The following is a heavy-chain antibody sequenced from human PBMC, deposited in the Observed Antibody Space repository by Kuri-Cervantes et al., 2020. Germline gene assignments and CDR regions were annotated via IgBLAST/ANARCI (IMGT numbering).Heavy chain of an antibody. Sequence: SQTLSLTCAVYGGSFSGYYWSWIRQPPGKGLEWIGEINHSGSTNYNPSLKSRVTISVDKSKNQFSLKLSSVTAADTAVYYYARASLGYCSSTSCSPFDYWGQGTLVTVSS. V-gene: IGHV4-34*01. CDR2: INHSGST. D-gene: IGHD2-2*01. J-gene: IGHJ4*02. CDR1: GGSFSGYY. CDR3: ARASLGYCSSTSCSPFDY.